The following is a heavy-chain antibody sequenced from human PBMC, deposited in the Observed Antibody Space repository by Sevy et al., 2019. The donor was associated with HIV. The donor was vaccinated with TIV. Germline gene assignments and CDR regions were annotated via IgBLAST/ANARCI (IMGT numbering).Heavy chain of an antibody. J-gene: IGHJ4*02. CDR1: GFIFSGYW. D-gene: IGHD2-15*01. CDR3: ARGRYCSGGGCYIDY. V-gene: IGHV3-7*01. Sequence: GGSLRLSCAAPGFIFSGYWMTWVRQAPGKGLEWVANIKFDGSEKYYVDSVKGRFTISRDNAKNSLFLLMNSLRAADTAVYYCARGRYCSGGGCYIDYWGQGTLVTVSS. CDR2: IKFDGSEK.